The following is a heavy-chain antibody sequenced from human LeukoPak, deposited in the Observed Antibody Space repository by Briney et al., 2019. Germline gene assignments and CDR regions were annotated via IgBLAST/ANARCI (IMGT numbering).Heavy chain of an antibody. CDR3: AGDIAVVTHRDAFDI. CDR1: GGSISSGGYS. D-gene: IGHD3-22*01. J-gene: IGHJ3*02. Sequence: SETLSLTCAVSGGSISSGGYSWSWIRQPPGKGLEWIGYIYHSGSTYYNPSLKSRVTISVDRSKNQFSLKLSSVTAADTAVYYCAGDIAVVTHRDAFDIWGQGTMVTVSS. V-gene: IGHV4-30-2*01. CDR2: IYHSGST.